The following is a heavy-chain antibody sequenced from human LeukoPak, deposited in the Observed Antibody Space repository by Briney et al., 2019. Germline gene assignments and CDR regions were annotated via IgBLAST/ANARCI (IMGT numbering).Heavy chain of an antibody. Sequence: SEALFLTCSVSSGFISSYYWRRMGQPRGGGLVGSGYIYYSGSTSYNPSLKSRVTISVDTSKNQFSLKLSSVTAADTAVYYCARDHYYDSSGYTFRHWGQGTLLTVSS. CDR2: IYYSGST. CDR1: SGFISSYY. J-gene: IGHJ1*01. V-gene: IGHV4-59*01. CDR3: ARDHYYDSSGYTFRH. D-gene: IGHD3-22*01.